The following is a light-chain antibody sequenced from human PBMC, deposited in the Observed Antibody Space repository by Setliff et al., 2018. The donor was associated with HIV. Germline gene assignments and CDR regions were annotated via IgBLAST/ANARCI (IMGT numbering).Light chain of an antibody. J-gene: IGLJ1*01. V-gene: IGLV2-11*01. CDR2: DVS. Sequence: QSVLAQPRPVSGSPGQSVTISCTGTSSDVGGYNYVSWYQQHPGKAPKMMIYDVSTRPSGVPDRFSGSKSGNTASLTISGLQTEDEADYYCCSYAGSYTYVFGTGTKVTVL. CDR3: CSYAGSYTYV. CDR1: SSDVGGYNY.